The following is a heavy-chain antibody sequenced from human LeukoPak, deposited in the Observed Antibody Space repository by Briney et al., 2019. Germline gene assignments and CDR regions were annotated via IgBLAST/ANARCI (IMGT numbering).Heavy chain of an antibody. CDR1: GGSISSYY. V-gene: IGHV4-4*07. CDR2: IHTSGST. CDR3: ARDRYYYGSGSYYFDY. Sequence: PSETLSLTCTFSGGSISSYYWRWIRQPAGKGLEWIGRIHTSGSTNYSPSLKSRVTMSVDTSKNQFSLKLSSVTAADTAVYYCARDRYYYGSGSYYFDYWGQGTLVTVSS. J-gene: IGHJ4*02. D-gene: IGHD3-10*01.